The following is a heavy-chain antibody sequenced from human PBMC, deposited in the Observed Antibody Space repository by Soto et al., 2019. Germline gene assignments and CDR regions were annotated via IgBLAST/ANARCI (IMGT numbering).Heavy chain of an antibody. D-gene: IGHD3-16*01. J-gene: IGHJ4*02. CDR3: ARGLSAVPSYLDY. CDR2: IRWNSGNI. CDR1: GFTFDDYV. V-gene: IGHV3-9*01. Sequence: EVQLVESGGGLVQPGRSLRLSCVASGFTFDDYVMHWVRQVPGKGLEWVPGIRWNSGNIDYADSVKGRFTISRDNAMNSLYLQMNSLRPEDTALYYCARGLSAVPSYLDYWGQGTLVTVSS.